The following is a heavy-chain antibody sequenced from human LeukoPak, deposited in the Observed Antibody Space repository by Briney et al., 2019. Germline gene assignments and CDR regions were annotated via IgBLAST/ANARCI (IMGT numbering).Heavy chain of an antibody. D-gene: IGHD2-2*01. CDR1: GFTFIGYS. V-gene: IGHV3-23*01. CDR3: AKDISSTWRFGYFDS. J-gene: IGHJ4*02. Sequence: GGSLRLSCAASGFTFIGYSMNWFRQAPGKGLEGVSALSGSGGSTYYADSVRGRFTISRDTSKNTLYLQMNGLRAEDTAIYFCAKDISSTWRFGYFDSWGQGTLVTVSS. CDR2: LSGSGGST.